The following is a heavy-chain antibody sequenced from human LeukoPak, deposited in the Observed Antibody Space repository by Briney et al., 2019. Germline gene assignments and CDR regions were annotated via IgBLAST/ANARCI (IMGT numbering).Heavy chain of an antibody. CDR1: GYSISSGYN. V-gene: IGHV4-38-2*01. CDR2: IHHSGST. CDR3: ARGILY. J-gene: IGHJ4*02. D-gene: IGHD1-14*01. Sequence: SETLSLTCAVSGYSISSGYNWGWIRQPPGKGLEYIGSIHHSGSTYYNPSLKSRVTISVDTSKNQFSLKLSPVTAADTAVYYCARGILYWGQGSLVTVSS.